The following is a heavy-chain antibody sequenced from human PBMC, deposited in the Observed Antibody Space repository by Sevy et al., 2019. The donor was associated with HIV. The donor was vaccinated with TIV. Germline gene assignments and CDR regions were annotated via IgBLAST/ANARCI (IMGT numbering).Heavy chain of an antibody. V-gene: IGHV3-23*01. CDR2: ISGTYGST. CDR3: AKDLYYDTSLFDY. J-gene: IGHJ4*02. Sequence: GGSLRLSCAASGFTFSTYAMSWVRQAPGKGLEWVSGISGTYGSTYYADSVKGRFTISRDNSKNTLYLQMNSLRAEDTDLYYCAKDLYYDTSLFDYWGQGIRVTVSS. CDR1: GFTFSTYA. D-gene: IGHD3-22*01.